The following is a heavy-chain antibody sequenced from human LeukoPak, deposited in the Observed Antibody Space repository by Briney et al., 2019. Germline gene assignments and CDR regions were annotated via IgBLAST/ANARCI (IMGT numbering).Heavy chain of an antibody. CDR2: IYTSGST. CDR1: GGSISSYY. J-gene: IGHJ6*03. V-gene: IGHV4-4*07. Sequence: SETLSLTCTVSGGSISSYYWSWIRQPAGKGLEWIGRIYTSGSTNYNPSLKSRVTMSVDTSKNQFSLKLSSVTAAETAVYYCERDNPIQLWLGPYYYYMDVWGKGTTVTVSS. CDR3: ERDNPIQLWLGPYYYYMDV. D-gene: IGHD5-18*01.